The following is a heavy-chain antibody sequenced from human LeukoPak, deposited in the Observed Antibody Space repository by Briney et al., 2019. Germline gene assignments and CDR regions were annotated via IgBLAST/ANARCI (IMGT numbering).Heavy chain of an antibody. V-gene: IGHV3-48*02. Sequence: GGSLRLSCAASGFSFNDYSMNWVRQAPGKGLEWVSYISSSRTIDYADSVKGRFTIPRDNAKNSLYLHMNSLRDEDTALYYCARDRFYAFDIWGQGTMVTVSS. CDR2: ISSSRTI. CDR1: GFSFNDYS. J-gene: IGHJ3*02. CDR3: ARDRFYAFDI.